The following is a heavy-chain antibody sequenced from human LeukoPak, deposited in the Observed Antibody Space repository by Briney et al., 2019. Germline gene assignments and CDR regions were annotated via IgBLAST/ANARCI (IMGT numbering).Heavy chain of an antibody. V-gene: IGHV4-39*01. D-gene: IGHD6-13*01. CDR1: GGSISSSSYY. J-gene: IGHJ5*02. Sequence: SETLSLTCTVSGGSISSSSYYWGWIRQPPGKGLEWIGSIYCSGSTYYNPSLKSRVTISVDTSKNQFSLKLSSVTAADTAVYYCASWKPPYSSSAPPSRDWFDPWGQGTLVTVSS. CDR3: ASWKPPYSSSAPPSRDWFDP. CDR2: IYCSGST.